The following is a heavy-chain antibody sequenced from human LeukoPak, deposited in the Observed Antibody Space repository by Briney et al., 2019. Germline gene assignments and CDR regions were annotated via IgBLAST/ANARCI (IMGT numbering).Heavy chain of an antibody. V-gene: IGHV4-4*07. Sequence: PSETLSLTCTVSGGSISSYYWSWIRQPAGKGLEWIGRIYTSGSTNYNPSLKSRVTTSVDTSKNQFSLKLSSVTAADTAVYYCARDDYYDSSGYYSWFDPWGQGTLVTVSS. J-gene: IGHJ5*02. D-gene: IGHD3-22*01. CDR1: GGSISSYY. CDR2: IYTSGST. CDR3: ARDDYYDSSGYYSWFDP.